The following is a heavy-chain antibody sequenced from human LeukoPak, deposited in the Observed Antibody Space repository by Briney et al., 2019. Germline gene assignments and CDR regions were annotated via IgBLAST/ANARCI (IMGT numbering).Heavy chain of an antibody. CDR1: GGTFSCYA. CDR3: ARDFGGQWLVGRYYGMDV. D-gene: IGHD6-19*01. J-gene: IGHJ6*02. V-gene: IGHV1-69*13. Sequence: ASVKVSCKASGGTFSCYAISWVRQAPGQGLEWMGGIISIFGTANYAQKFQGRVTITADESTSTAYMELSSLRSEDTAVYYCARDFGGQWLVGRYYGMDVWGQGTTVTVS. CDR2: IISIFGTA.